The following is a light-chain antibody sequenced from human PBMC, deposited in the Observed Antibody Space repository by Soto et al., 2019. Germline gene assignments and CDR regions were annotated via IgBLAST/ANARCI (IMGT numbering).Light chain of an antibody. V-gene: IGKV1-5*03. Sequence: DIQMTQSPSTLSASVGDRVTITCRASQSISSWLAWYQQKPGKAPKLLIYKASSLESGVPSRFSGSGSGTEFPLTISSLQPDDFATYYCQQYNNYPFFGGGTKVEIK. J-gene: IGKJ4*01. CDR1: QSISSW. CDR3: QQYNNYPF. CDR2: KAS.